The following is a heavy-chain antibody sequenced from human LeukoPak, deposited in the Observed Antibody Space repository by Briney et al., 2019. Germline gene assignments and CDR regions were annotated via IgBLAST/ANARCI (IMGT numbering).Heavy chain of an antibody. Sequence: GGPLRLSCAASGFTFSSYSMNWVRQAPGKGLEWVSSISSSSSYIYYADSVKGRFTISRDNAKNSLYLQMNSLRAEDTAVYYCARGVAYSPFDYWGQGTLVTVSS. J-gene: IGHJ4*02. CDR2: ISSSSSYI. D-gene: IGHD3-16*01. CDR1: GFTFSSYS. V-gene: IGHV3-21*01. CDR3: ARGVAYSPFDY.